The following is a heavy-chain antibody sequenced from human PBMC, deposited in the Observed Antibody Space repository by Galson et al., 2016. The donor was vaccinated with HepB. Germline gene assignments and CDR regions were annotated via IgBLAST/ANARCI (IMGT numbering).Heavy chain of an antibody. J-gene: IGHJ6*02. D-gene: IGHD4-17*01. CDR2: ISSGSAYI. Sequence: SLRLSCAASGFTFSDYSMNWVRQAPGKGLEWVSYISSGSAYINYADSVKGRFTISRDNAKNSLYLQMNGLRAADTAVYYCARQIRKSYGDSTFDHYGMDVWGHGTPVTVSS. CDR1: GFTFSDYS. CDR3: ARQIRKSYGDSTFDHYGMDV. V-gene: IGHV3-21*01.